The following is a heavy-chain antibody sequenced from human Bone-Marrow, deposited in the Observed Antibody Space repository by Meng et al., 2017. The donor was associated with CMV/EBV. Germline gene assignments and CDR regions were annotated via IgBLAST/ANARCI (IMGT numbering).Heavy chain of an antibody. CDR2: INPNSGGT. CDR1: GYTFSDSY. CDR3: ARDQGSSSATYGMDV. V-gene: IGHV1-2*02. D-gene: IGHD6-6*01. J-gene: IGHJ6*02. Sequence: ASVKVSCKASGYTFSDSYIHWVRQAPGQGLEWMGWINPNSGGTNYAQKFQGRVTMTRDTSISTAYMELSRLRSDDTAVYYCARDQGSSSATYGMDVWGQGTTVTVSS.